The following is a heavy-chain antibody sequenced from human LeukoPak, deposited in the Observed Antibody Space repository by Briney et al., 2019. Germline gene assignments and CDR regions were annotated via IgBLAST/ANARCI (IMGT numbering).Heavy chain of an antibody. CDR1: GGSISSGSYY. CDR3: AREGYDFWSGYPGSAFDI. D-gene: IGHD3-3*01. J-gene: IGHJ3*02. CDR2: IYTSGST. Sequence: SQTLSLTCTVSGGSISSGSYYWSWIRQPAGKGLEWIGRIYTSGSTNYNPSLKSRVTISVDTSKNQFSLKLSSVTAADTAVYYCAREGYDFWSGYPGSAFDIWGQGTMATVSS. V-gene: IGHV4-61*02.